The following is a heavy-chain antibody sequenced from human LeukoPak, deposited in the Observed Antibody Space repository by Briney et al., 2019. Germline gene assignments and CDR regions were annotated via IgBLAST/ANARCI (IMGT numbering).Heavy chain of an antibody. Sequence: PGGSLRLSCAASGFSFSVYSMNWVRQAPGKGLEWVSYISSSSSYIYYADSVKGRFTISRDNAKNSLYLQMNSLRAEDTAVYYCARDPTTVPTNRYFDLWGRGTLVTVSS. CDR1: GFSFSVYS. CDR2: ISSSSSYI. D-gene: IGHD4-17*01. CDR3: ARDPTTVPTNRYFDL. J-gene: IGHJ2*01. V-gene: IGHV3-21*01.